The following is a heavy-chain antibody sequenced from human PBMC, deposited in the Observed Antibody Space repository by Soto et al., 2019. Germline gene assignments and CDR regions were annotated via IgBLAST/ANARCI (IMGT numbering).Heavy chain of an antibody. D-gene: IGHD3-10*01. CDR1: GYTFTTYG. CDR3: ARGELLWDY. J-gene: IGHJ4*02. CDR2: INAGNGNR. Sequence: QVQLVQSGAEEKKPGASVKVSCKASGYTFTTYGMHWVRQAPGQRLEWMGWINAGNGNRKYSQKFQGRVTITRDTSASTAYMELSSLRSEDTAMYYCARGELLWDYWGQGTLVTVSS. V-gene: IGHV1-3*05.